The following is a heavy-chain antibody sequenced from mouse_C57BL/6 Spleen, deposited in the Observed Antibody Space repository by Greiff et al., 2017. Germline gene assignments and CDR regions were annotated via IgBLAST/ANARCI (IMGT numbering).Heavy chain of an antibody. Sequence: VQLQQSGPELVKPGASVKISCKASGYTFTDYYMNWVKQSHGKSLEWIGDINPNNGGTSYNQKFKGKATLTVDKSSSTAYMELRSLTSEDSAVYYCARTTTVVCDYWGQGTTLTVSS. V-gene: IGHV1-26*01. D-gene: IGHD1-1*01. CDR3: ARTTTVVCDY. J-gene: IGHJ2*01. CDR1: GYTFTDYY. CDR2: INPNNGGT.